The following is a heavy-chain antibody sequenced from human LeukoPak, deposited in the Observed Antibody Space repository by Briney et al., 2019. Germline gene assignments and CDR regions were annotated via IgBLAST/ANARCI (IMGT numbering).Heavy chain of an antibody. CDR3: ARYGSGSTWFDP. J-gene: IGHJ5*02. Sequence: PSQTLSLPCTVSGGSISSDNYQWSWIRQPPGKGLEWIGYINYSGSTYYNPSLKSRVTISVDTSKNHFSLKLSSVTAADTAVYYCARYGSGSTWFDPWGQGTLVTVSS. CDR1: GGSISSDNYQ. V-gene: IGHV4-30-4*01. D-gene: IGHD3-10*01. CDR2: INYSGST.